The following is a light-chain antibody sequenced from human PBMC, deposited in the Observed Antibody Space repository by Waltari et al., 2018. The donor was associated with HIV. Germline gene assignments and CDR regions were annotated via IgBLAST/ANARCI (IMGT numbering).Light chain of an antibody. J-gene: IGLJ2*01. CDR2: EVS. V-gene: IGLV2-14*01. CDR1: SSDVGGYNY. CDR3: SSYTSSSTLVV. Sequence: QSALTQPASVSGSPGQSITISCTGTSSDVGGYNYVSWYQQHPGKAPKLMIYEVSNRPSGVSNRVSGSESGNTASLTISGLQAEDEADYYCSSYTSSSTLVVFGGGTKLTVL.